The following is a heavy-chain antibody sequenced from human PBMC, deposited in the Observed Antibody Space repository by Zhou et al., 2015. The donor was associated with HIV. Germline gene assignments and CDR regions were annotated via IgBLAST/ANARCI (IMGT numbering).Heavy chain of an antibody. J-gene: IGHJ6*02. V-gene: IGHV1-69*12. CDR1: GGTFSSYA. D-gene: IGHD2-2*01. CDR3: AREPITKEQDIVVVPAADNGMDV. CDR2: IIPIFGTA. Sequence: QVQLVQSGAEVKKPGSSVKVSCKASGGTFSSYAISWVRQAPGQGLEWMGGIIPIFGTANYAQKFQGRVTITADESTSTAYMELSSLRSEDTAVYYCAREPITKEQDIVVVPAADNGMDVWGQGTTVTVSS.